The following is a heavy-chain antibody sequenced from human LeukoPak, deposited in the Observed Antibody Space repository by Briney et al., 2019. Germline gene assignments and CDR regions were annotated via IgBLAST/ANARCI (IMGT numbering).Heavy chain of an antibody. J-gene: IGHJ4*02. V-gene: IGHV4-30-4*08. D-gene: IGHD1-26*01. CDR2: IYYSGSP. Sequence: SETLSLTCTVSGGSISSGDYYWSWIRQPPGKGLEWIGYIYYSGSPYYHPSRKSRVTISVDTSKNQFSLKLSSVTAADTAVYYCARGGGREWELPYNYWGQGTLVTVSS. CDR1: GGSISSGDYY. CDR3: ARGGGREWELPYNY.